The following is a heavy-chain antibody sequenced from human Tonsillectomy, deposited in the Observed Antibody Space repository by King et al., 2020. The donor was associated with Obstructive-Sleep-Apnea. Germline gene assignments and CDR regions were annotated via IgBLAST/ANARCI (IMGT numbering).Heavy chain of an antibody. CDR3: ARGVSGRQDY. CDR1: GYSISSGYY. J-gene: IGHJ4*02. CDR2: FYHSGTT. Sequence: QLQESGPGLVKPSETLSLTCTVSGYSISSGYYWGWIRQPPGKGLEWIGSFYHSGTTYYYPFLKSRVTISVDTSNNHFSLKLSSVTAADTAGYYCARGVSGRQDYWGQGTLVTVSS. V-gene: IGHV4-38-2*02. D-gene: IGHD1-26*01.